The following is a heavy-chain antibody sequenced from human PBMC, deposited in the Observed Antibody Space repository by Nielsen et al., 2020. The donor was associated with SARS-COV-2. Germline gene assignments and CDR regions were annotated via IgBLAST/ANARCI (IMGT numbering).Heavy chain of an antibody. CDR2: SGTKFGKP. V-gene: IGHV7-4-1*02. J-gene: IGHJ6*02. CDR3: ARENSGPGGTASYGMDL. CDR1: GYSFNSYR. Sequence: ASVPVSCKASGYSFNSYRMNWVRHAAGQGLKWRGSSGTKFGKPTPAQGFTGRFVFASDTSVSTASLQISTLRAEDTAVYYCARENSGPGGTASYGMDLWGQGTTVTVSS. D-gene: IGHD3-10*01.